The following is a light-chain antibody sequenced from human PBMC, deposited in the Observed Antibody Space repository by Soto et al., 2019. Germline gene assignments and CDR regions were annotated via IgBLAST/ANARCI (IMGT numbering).Light chain of an antibody. CDR1: QDISNY. CDR3: QQYNSYATWT. J-gene: IGKJ1*01. V-gene: IGKV1-33*01. Sequence: DIQMTQPPSSLSASVGDRVTITCRASQDISNYLNWYQQKPGKAPKLLIYDASNLETVVPSRFSGSGSGTEFTLTISSLQPDDFATYYCQQYNSYATWTFGQGTKVDIK. CDR2: DAS.